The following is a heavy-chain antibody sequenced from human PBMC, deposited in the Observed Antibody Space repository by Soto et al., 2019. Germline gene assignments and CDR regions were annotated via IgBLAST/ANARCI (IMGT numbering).Heavy chain of an antibody. CDR1: GYTFTNYW. Sequence: GESLKISCNGSGYTFTNYWIGWVRQMPGKGLEWMGIIYPGDSDTKYNPSFQGQVTISADKSITTTYLRWTSLKASDTAIYYCPASIFYYRMDVWGQGTKVTVYS. CDR3: PASIFYYRMDV. CDR2: IYPGDSDT. V-gene: IGHV5-51*01. J-gene: IGHJ6*02.